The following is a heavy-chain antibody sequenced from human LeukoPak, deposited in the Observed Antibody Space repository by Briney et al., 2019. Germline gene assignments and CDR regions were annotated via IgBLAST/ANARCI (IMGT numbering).Heavy chain of an antibody. J-gene: IGHJ6*02. D-gene: IGHD2-2*01. V-gene: IGHV1-46*01. CDR1: GYAFTCSN. Sequence: ASVTLSCNASGYAFTCSNLDRVWLAHAQGLEWMGIINPSGGSTSYSQKCQCRVTMTRETSAGTVYIEQSRLRSEDTAVYYCARDSVSPFSSSTSSYGGYYYYYGMDVWGQGTTVTVSS. CDR3: ARDSVSPFSSSTSSYGGYYYYYGMDV. CDR2: INPSGGST.